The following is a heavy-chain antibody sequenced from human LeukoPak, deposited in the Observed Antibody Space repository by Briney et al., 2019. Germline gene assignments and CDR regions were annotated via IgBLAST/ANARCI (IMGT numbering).Heavy chain of an antibody. V-gene: IGHV1-2*02. Sequence: ASVKVSCKASGYIFTDNYMHWVRQAPGQGLEWMGWMNTNSGATSYAQRFQGRVTMTRDTSISAAYMELRSLTYDDTAIYYCARGHGSSWYEHWGQGTMVTVSS. D-gene: IGHD6-13*01. CDR1: GYIFTDNY. CDR2: MNTNSGAT. CDR3: ARGHGSSWYEH. J-gene: IGHJ5*02.